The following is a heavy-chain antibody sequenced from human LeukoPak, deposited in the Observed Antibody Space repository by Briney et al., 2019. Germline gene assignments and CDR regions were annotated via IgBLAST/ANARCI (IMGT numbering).Heavy chain of an antibody. V-gene: IGHV1-69*04. CDR3: CRVGATFSDNRYFDY. J-gene: IGHJ4*02. CDR2: IIPILGIA. D-gene: IGHD1-26*01. Sequence: SVTVSCKASGGTFISYAISWVRQAPGQGLEWMGRIIPILGIANYAQKFQGRVTITADKSTSTAYMELSSLRSEDTAVYYCCRVGATFSDNRYFDYWGQGTLVTVSS. CDR1: GGTFISYA.